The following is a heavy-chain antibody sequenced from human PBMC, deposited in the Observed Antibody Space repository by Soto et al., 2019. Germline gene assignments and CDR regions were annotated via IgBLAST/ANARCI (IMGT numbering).Heavy chain of an antibody. J-gene: IGHJ4*02. V-gene: IGHV4-34*01. CDR3: ARGEIVVVVAATSPIFREYYFDY. CDR2: INHSGST. Sequence: ETLSLTCAVYGGSFSGYYCSWIRQPPGKGLEWIGEINHSGSTNYNPSLKSRATISVDTSKNQFSLKLSSVTAADTAVYYCARGEIVVVVAATSPIFREYYFDYWVQGTLVTVSS. D-gene: IGHD2-15*01. CDR1: GGSFSGYY.